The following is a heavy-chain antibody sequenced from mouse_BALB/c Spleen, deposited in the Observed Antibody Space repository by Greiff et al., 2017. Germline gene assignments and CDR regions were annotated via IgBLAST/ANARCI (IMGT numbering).Heavy chain of an antibody. CDR1: GFTFSSYT. CDR3: AREGDFAY. D-gene: IGHD3-3*01. J-gene: IGHJ3*01. CDR2: ISSGGGNT. V-gene: IGHV5-9*03. Sequence: EVQVVESGGGLVKPGGSLKLSCAASGFTFSSYTMSWVRQTPEKRLEWVATISSGGGNTYYPDSVKGRFTISSDNAKNNLYLQMSSLRSEDTVVYYCAREGDFAYWGQGTLLTVSA.